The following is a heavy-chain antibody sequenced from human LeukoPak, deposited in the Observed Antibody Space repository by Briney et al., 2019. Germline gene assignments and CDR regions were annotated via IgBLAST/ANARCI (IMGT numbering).Heavy chain of an antibody. V-gene: IGHV3-21*01. D-gene: IGHD6-19*01. CDR3: ARDPADSRGWYNY. CDR1: GWTFSSYS. J-gene: IGHJ4*02. CDR2: ISSSSSYI. Sequence: PGGSLRLSCAASGWTFSSYSMNWVRQAPGKGLEWVSSISSSSSYIYYADSVKGRFTISRGNAKNSLYLQMNSLRAEDTAVYYCARDPADSRGWYNYWGQGTLVTVSS.